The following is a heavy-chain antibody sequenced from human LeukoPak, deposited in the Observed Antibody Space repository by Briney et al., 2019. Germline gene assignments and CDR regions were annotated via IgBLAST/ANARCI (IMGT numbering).Heavy chain of an antibody. J-gene: IGHJ4*02. CDR2: INPNSGGT. CDR1: GYTFTGYY. D-gene: IGHD4-17*01. V-gene: IGHV1-2*02. Sequence: ASVKVSCKASGYTFTGYYMHWVRQAPGQGLEWMGWINPNSGGTNYAQKFQGRGTMTRDTAITTAYMELSRLRSDDTAVYYCAVTPTTVTTVTYDYWGQGTLVTVSS. CDR3: AVTPTTVTTVTYDY.